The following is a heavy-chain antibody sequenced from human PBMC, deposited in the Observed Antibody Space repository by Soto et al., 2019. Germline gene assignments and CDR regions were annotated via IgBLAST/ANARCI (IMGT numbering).Heavy chain of an antibody. Sequence: EVHLVESGGGLVQPGGSLRLSCAATGFIFSNYDMGWVRQAPGKGLEWVSAISHSGGGAYDVDSVKGRFTTSRDNSWNTLYLQMTSVRAEDTAIYYCVKCGLNCRPGPYFWGQGTLVTVSP. CDR1: GFIFSNYD. CDR2: ISHSGGGA. J-gene: IGHJ4*02. V-gene: IGHV3-23*04. CDR3: VKCGLNCRPGPYF. D-gene: IGHD2-21*01.